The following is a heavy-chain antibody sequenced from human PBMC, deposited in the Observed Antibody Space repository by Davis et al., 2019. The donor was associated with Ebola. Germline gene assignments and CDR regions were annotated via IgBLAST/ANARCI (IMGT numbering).Heavy chain of an antibody. CDR3: ARDLGAYSSSSLLFY. CDR2: IIPIFGTA. V-gene: IGHV1-69*13. Sequence: SVQVSCQASGGTFSSYAISWVRQAPGQGLEWMGGIIPIFGTANYAQKFQGRVTITADESTSTAYMELSSLRSEDTAVYYCARDLGAYSSSSLLFYWGQGTLVTVSS. J-gene: IGHJ4*02. D-gene: IGHD6-6*01. CDR1: GGTFSSYA.